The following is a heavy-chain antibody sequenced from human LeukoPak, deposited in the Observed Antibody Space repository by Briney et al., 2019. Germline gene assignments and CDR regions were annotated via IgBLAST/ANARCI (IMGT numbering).Heavy chain of an antibody. CDR2: IYYSGTT. J-gene: IGHJ4*02. D-gene: IGHD5-24*01. CDR1: GGSISSYY. V-gene: IGHV4-59*01. Sequence: SETLSLTCTVSGGSISSYYWSWIRQPPGKGLEWIGYIYYSGTTNYNPSLKSRLTISVDTSKNQFSLKLSSVTAVDTAVYYCARESPNYYFDYWGQGTLVTVSS. CDR3: ARESPNYYFDY.